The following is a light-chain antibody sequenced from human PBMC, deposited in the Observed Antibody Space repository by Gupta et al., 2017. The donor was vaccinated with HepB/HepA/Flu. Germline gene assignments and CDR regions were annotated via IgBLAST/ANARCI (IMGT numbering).Light chain of an antibody. V-gene: IGKV3/OR2-268*01. CDR2: VAS. CDR3: QQDYNLPFT. J-gene: IGKJ3*01. CDR1: QRVGSNF. Sequence: EIVLTQSTATLSLSPGERATLSCRASQRVGSNFLSWFQQKPGQAPRLLIYVASTRAIGISARFSGSGSGTDFTLTISSLQPEDFAVYYCQQDYNLPFTFGPGTKVDIK.